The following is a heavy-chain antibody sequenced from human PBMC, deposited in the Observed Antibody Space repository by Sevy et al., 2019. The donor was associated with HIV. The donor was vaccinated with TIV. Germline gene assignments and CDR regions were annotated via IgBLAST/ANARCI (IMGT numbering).Heavy chain of an antibody. V-gene: IGHV4-59*01. J-gene: IGHJ6*02. CDR1: GGSISNYY. Sequence: SETLSLTCTVSGGSISNYYWTWIRQSPGKGLEWIGYIDYSGSTNYNPSLKSRVTISVDMSKNHLSLKMSSVTAADTATHYCARGKVPLTYYYGMDVWGQGTTVTVSS. CDR2: IDYSGST. CDR3: ARGKVPLTYYYGMDV.